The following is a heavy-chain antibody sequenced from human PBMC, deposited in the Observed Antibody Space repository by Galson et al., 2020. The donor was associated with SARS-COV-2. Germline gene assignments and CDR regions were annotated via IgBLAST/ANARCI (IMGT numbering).Heavy chain of an antibody. V-gene: IGHV3-49*04. D-gene: IGHD3-10*01. Sequence: GGSLRLSCVGSGFTFDDYAMSWVRQAPGKGLEWVGFIRSKPRGGTTVYAASVKGRFTISRDDSKSIAYLQMNSLKTEDTAVYHCVRDYFGSGSPDTFEIWGQGTMVTVSS. CDR1: GFTFDDYA. CDR3: VRDYFGSGSPDTFEI. CDR2: IRSKPRGGTT. J-gene: IGHJ3*02.